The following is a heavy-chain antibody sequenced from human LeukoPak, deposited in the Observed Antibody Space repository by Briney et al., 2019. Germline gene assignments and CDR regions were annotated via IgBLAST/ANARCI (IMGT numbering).Heavy chain of an antibody. D-gene: IGHD3-10*01. CDR3: AGSEAPITPPPYGMGV. J-gene: IGHJ6*02. CDR1: GGSISSGGYY. V-gene: IGHV4-31*03. CDR2: IYFSGST. Sequence: SQTLSLTCTVSGGSISSGGYYWSWIRQHPGKGLEWIGYIYFSGSTFYNPSLKSRVVISVDTSKNQFFLRLSSVTAADSGLYYCAGSEAPITPPPYGMGVWGQGTKVTVSS.